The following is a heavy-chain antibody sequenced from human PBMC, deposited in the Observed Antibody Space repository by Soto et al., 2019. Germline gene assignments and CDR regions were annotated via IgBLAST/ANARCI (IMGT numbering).Heavy chain of an antibody. J-gene: IGHJ6*03. V-gene: IGHV3-20*01. CDR2: INWNGGST. D-gene: IGHD4-17*01. Sequence: PGGSLGLSCAASGFTFDDYGMSWVRQAPGKGLEWVSGINWNGGSTGYADSVKGRFTISRDNAKNSLYLQMNSLRAEDTALYHCARVMTTVTTDYYYYMDVWGKGTTVTVSS. CDR3: ARVMTTVTTDYYYYMDV. CDR1: GFTFDDYG.